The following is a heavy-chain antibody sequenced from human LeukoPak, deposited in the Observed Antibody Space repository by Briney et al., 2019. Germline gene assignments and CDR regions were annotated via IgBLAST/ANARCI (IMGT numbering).Heavy chain of an antibody. CDR3: ARSHRGWFDY. D-gene: IGHD6-19*01. J-gene: IGHJ4*02. CDR2: INYSGST. CDR1: GGSISSYY. Sequence: PSETLSLTCTVSGGSISSYYRSWIRQPPGKGLEWIGYINYSGSTNYNPSLKSRVTISVDTFKNQFSLKLSSVTAADTAVYYCARSHRGWFDYWGQGTLVTVSS. V-gene: IGHV4-59*01.